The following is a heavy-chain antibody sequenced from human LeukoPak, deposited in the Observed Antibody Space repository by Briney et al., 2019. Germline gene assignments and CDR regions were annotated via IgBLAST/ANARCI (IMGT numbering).Heavy chain of an antibody. D-gene: IGHD2-2*01. CDR3: ARDSSNWSSFGS. J-gene: IGHJ4*02. Sequence: ASVKVSCKASGYTFTAYPIHWVRQAPGQGLEWMGRINPNSGVTNYAQKFQSRVIMTRDTSFSTAYMQLSSLKSDDTAVYYCARDSSNWSSFGSWGQGSLVIVSS. V-gene: IGHV1-2*06. CDR2: INPNSGVT. CDR1: GYTFTAYP.